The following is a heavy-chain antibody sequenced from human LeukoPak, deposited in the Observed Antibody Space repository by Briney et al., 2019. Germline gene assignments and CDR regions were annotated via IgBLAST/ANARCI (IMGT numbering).Heavy chain of an antibody. V-gene: IGHV4-61*08. CDR2: NYYSGST. Sequence: SETLSLTCTVSGGSISSGDFYWSWIRQSPGKGLEWIGYNYYSGSTNYNPSLKSRVTISVDTSKNQFSLKLSSVTAADTAVYYCARVAYSNYVGYAYRYFDLWGRGTLVTVSS. D-gene: IGHD4-11*01. CDR1: GGSISSGDFY. J-gene: IGHJ2*01. CDR3: ARVAYSNYVGYAYRYFDL.